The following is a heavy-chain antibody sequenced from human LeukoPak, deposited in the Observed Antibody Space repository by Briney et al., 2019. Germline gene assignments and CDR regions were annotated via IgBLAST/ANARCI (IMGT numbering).Heavy chain of an antibody. CDR3: ARGDSGYDYGFDN. V-gene: IGHV1-69*05. CDR1: GGTFSSHA. CDR2: IIPIFGTT. D-gene: IGHD5-12*01. J-gene: IGHJ4*02. Sequence: SVKVSCKAPGGTFSSHAISWVRQAPGQGLEWVGGIIPIFGTTNYAQKFQGRVTITTDESTSTGYMELRSLRSDDTAVYYCARGDSGYDYGFDNWGQGTLVTVSS.